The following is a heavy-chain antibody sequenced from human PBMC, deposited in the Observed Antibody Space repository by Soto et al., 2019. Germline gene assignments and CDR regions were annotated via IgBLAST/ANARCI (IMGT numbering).Heavy chain of an antibody. Sequence: SGPTLVNPTQTLTLTCTFSGFSRSTSGVGVGWIRQPPGKTLEWLALIYWDDDTRYSPSLKIRLTFTKDTSKNQVVLTMTNMDPVDTATYYCARDYYGSGSYQLWGDYWGQGTLVTVSS. CDR2: IYWDDDT. D-gene: IGHD3-10*01. V-gene: IGHV2-5*02. CDR1: GFSRSTSGVG. CDR3: ARDYYGSGSYQLWGDY. J-gene: IGHJ4*02.